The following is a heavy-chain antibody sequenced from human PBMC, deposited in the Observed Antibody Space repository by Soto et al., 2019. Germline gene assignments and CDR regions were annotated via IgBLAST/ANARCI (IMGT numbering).Heavy chain of an antibody. Sequence: ASVKVSCKASGYTFTNYYIHWVRQAPGQELEWVGVINPGDDTTTYAQKFRGRVTMTSDTSTCTVYVEVSSLRSEDTALYYCAREFLTYYGMDVWGPGTTVTVSS. V-gene: IGHV1-46*01. CDR2: INPGDDTT. CDR3: AREFLTYYGMDV. J-gene: IGHJ6*02. CDR1: GYTFTNYY.